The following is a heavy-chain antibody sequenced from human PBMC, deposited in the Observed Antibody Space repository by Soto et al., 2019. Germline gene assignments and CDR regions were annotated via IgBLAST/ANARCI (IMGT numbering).Heavy chain of an antibody. J-gene: IGHJ4*02. CDR1: GFTFTTYA. Sequence: GGSLRLSCAASGFTFTTYAIHWVRQAPGKGLEWVAVISNDGRGKYYADSVKGRFTISRDNSKKTLYLQMNSLRSDDTAVYYCARDQCFGGGRSCYYFDFWGQGTMVTVSS. D-gene: IGHD2-15*01. CDR2: ISNDGRGK. CDR3: ARDQCFGGGRSCYYFDF. V-gene: IGHV3-30*04.